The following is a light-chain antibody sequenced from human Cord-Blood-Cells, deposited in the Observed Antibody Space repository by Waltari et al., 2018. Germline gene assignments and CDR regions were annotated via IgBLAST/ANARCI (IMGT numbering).Light chain of an antibody. CDR3: SSYAGSSSLV. CDR2: DVR. Sequence: QSALTQPASVCGSPGQSITISCTGTNSDVGCYNYVSWYQQHPGKAPKLMIYDVRKRPSWVSNRFSGSKSGNTASLTISGLQAEDEADYYCSSYAGSSSLVFGGGTKLTVL. CDR1: NSDVGCYNY. V-gene: IGLV2-14*01. J-gene: IGLJ2*01.